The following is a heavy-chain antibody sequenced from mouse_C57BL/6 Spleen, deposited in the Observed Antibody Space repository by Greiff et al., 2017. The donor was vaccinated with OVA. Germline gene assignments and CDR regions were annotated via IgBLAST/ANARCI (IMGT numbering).Heavy chain of an antibody. D-gene: IGHD2-4*01. CDR3: ARHEDPGGDYDYDPFAY. Sequence: VQLQESGAELVKPGASVKLSCKASGYTFTEYTIHWVKQRPGQGLEWIGWFYPGSGSIKYNEKFKDKATLNADKSSRTVYMELSRLTSEDSAVYVCARHEDPGGDYDYDPFAYWGQGTLVTVSA. CDR1: GYTFTEYT. J-gene: IGHJ3*01. V-gene: IGHV1-62-2*01. CDR2: FYPGSGSI.